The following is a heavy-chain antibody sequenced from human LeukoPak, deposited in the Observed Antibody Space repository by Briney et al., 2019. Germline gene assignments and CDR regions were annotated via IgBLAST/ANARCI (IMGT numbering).Heavy chain of an antibody. CDR3: ARIAEIYDFWSGYIEPYYFDY. V-gene: IGHV4-34*01. CDR1: GGSLSGYY. D-gene: IGHD3-3*01. Sequence: SETLSLTCAVYGGSLSGYYWSWIRQPPGKGLEWIGEINHSGSTNYNPSLKSRVTISVDTSKNQFSLKLSSVTAADTAVYYCARIAEIYDFWSGYIEPYYFDYWGQGTLVPVSS. J-gene: IGHJ4*02. CDR2: INHSGST.